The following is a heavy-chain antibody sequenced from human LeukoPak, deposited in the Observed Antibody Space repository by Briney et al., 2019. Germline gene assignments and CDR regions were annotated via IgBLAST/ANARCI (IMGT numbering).Heavy chain of an antibody. J-gene: IGHJ3*02. CDR3: AKSNGYGLVDI. V-gene: IGHV4-59*12. CDR2: INYSGST. Sequence: SETLSLTCTVSGGSISSYYWNWIRQPPGKGLEWIGYINYSGSTNYNPSLKSRVTISADTSRNQFSLKLNSVTAADTAVYYCAKSNGYGLVDIWGQGTMVTVSS. CDR1: GGSISSYY. D-gene: IGHD3-10*01.